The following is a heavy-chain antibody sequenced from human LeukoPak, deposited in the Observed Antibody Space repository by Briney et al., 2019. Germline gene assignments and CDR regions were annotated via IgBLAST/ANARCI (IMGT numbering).Heavy chain of an antibody. CDR3: AKPRRSTVPSDY. J-gene: IGHJ4*02. D-gene: IGHD4-17*01. CDR2: ISSSGGDT. CDR1: GFTFSIYA. Sequence: GGSLRLSCAASGFTFSIYAMSWVRQAPGKGLEWVSTISSSGGDTFYADSVKGRFTISRDNSKNTLYLQVNSLRAEDTAIYYCAKPRRSTVPSDYGGQGTLVTVSS. V-gene: IGHV3-23*01.